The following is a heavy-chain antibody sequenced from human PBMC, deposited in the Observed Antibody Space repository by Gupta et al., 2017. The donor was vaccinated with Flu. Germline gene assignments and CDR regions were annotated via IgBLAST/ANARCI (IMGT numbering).Heavy chain of an antibody. CDR3: ARAILASRPVGSNNYYYYQLDV. J-gene: IGHJ6*02. Sequence: RQAPGQGLGWMGGIIPSFGTTNYAQKFLGRVTIAADDSAATGYMELSSLRSEDTAVYYCARAILASRPVGSNNYYYYQLDVWGQGTTVTVSS. V-gene: IGHV1-69*01. CDR2: IIPSFGTT. D-gene: IGHD6-6*01.